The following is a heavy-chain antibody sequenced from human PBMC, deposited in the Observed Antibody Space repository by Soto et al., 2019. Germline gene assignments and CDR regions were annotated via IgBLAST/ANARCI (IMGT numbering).Heavy chain of an antibody. V-gene: IGHV3-20*04. Sequence: PGGSLRLSCAASGFTFDDYGMSWVRQAPGKGLEWVSGINWNGGSTGYADSVKGRFTISRDNAKNSLYLQMNSLRAEDTAVYYCAKDYDFWSGYHPSLRYYYGMDVWGQGTTVTVSS. CDR1: GFTFDDYG. CDR2: INWNGGST. D-gene: IGHD3-3*01. CDR3: AKDYDFWSGYHPSLRYYYGMDV. J-gene: IGHJ6*02.